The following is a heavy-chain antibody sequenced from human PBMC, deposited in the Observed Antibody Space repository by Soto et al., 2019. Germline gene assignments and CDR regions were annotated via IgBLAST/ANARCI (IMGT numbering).Heavy chain of an antibody. J-gene: IGHJ6*02. CDR3: ARDRGHSSSSERVYYYYYGMDV. Sequence: ASVKVSCKASGGTFSSYAISWVRQAPGQGLEWMGGIIPIFGTANYAQKFQGRVTITADESTSTAYMELSSLRSEEPAVYYCARDRGHSSSSERVYYYYYGMDVWGQGTTVTVSS. D-gene: IGHD6-6*01. CDR2: IIPIFGTA. CDR1: GGTFSSYA. V-gene: IGHV1-69*13.